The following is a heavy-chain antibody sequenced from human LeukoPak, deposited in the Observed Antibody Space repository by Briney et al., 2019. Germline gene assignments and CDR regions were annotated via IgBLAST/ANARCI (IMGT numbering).Heavy chain of an antibody. CDR2: INPNSGGT. D-gene: IGHD2-2*01. V-gene: IGHV1-2*02. J-gene: IGHJ4*02. CDR1: GYTFTCYY. Sequence: ASVKVSCKASGYTFTCYYMHWVRQAPGQGLEWMGWINPNSGGTNYAQKFQGRVTMTRDTSIGTAYMELSRLRSDDTAVYYCARDRPDIVVVPAAPDYWGQGTLVTVSS. CDR3: ARDRPDIVVVPAAPDY.